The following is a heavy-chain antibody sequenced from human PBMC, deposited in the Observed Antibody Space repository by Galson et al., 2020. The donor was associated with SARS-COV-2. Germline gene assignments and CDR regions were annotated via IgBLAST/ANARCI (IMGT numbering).Heavy chain of an antibody. D-gene: IGHD1-1*01. J-gene: IGHJ4*02. V-gene: IGHV2-70*11. Sequence: PTLVKPTQTLTLTCTFSGFSLSTSGMCVSWIRQPPGKALEWLARIDWDGDKHYNTSLKTRFTISKDTSKNQVVLIMTNMDPVDTATYYCARTWITRTTSRTFDYWGQGTLVTVSS. CDR1: GFSLSTSGMC. CDR2: IDWDGDK. CDR3: ARTWITRTTSRTFDY.